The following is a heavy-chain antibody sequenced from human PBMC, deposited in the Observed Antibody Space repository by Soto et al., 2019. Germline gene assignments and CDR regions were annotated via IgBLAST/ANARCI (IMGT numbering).Heavy chain of an antibody. CDR1: GFTFSRYW. Sequence: EVQLVESGGGLAQPGGSLRLSCAASGFTFSRYWMHWVRQPPGKGLVWVSRIGSDGSGTSYADSVKGRSSISRDNAKNTLFLQMNSLTADDTAAYSFARDEYSSSWPPLDYWGQGTLVSVSS. V-gene: IGHV3-74*01. CDR2: IGSDGSGT. CDR3: ARDEYSSSWPPLDY. J-gene: IGHJ4*02. D-gene: IGHD5-12*01.